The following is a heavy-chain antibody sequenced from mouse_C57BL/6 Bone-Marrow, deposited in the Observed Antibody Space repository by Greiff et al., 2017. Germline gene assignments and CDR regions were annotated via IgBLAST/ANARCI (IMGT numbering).Heavy chain of an antibody. D-gene: IGHD2-2*01. CDR1: GYAFSSSW. J-gene: IGHJ1*03. CDR2: IYPGDGDT. Sequence: QVQLQQSGPELVKPGASVKISCKASGYAFSSSWMNWVKQRPGKGLEWIGRIYPGDGDTNYNGKFKGKATLTADTSSSTAYMQLSSLTSEDSAVYFCARRGLRHWYFDVWGTGTTVTVSS. CDR3: ARRGLRHWYFDV. V-gene: IGHV1-82*01.